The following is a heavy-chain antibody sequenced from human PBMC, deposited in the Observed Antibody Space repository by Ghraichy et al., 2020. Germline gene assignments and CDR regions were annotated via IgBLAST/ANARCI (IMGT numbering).Heavy chain of an antibody. CDR2: ISGSGSNT. J-gene: IGHJ4*02. V-gene: IGHV3-23*01. D-gene: IGHD3-3*01. Sequence: GGSLRLSCAASGFTFSSYAMSWVRQAPGKGLEWVSGISGSGSNTFYADSVKGRFTISRDNSNNTVYLQMNSLRAEDTAVYNCAKGRFDFWSGGPFDYWGQGTLVTVSS. CDR3: AKGRFDFWSGGPFDY. CDR1: GFTFSSYA.